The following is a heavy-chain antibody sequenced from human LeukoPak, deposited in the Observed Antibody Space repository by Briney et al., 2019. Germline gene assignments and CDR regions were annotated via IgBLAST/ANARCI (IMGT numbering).Heavy chain of an antibody. CDR1: GYSFTSYW. D-gene: IGHD5-18*01. CDR2: IDPSDSET. Sequence: GESLKISCKASGYSFTSYWIGWVRRMPGKGLEWMGIIDPSDSETRYTPSFQGQVTISVDKSLTTADLQWNSLKASDTAMYYCVRQTAMGRSGDYWGQGTLVTVSS. V-gene: IGHV5-51*01. CDR3: VRQTAMGRSGDY. J-gene: IGHJ4*02.